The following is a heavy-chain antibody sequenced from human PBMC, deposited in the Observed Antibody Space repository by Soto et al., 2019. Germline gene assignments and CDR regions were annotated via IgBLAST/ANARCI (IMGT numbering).Heavy chain of an antibody. CDR3: AKLHLGHIYYFDS. V-gene: IGHV3-23*01. CDR1: VFNHA. CDR2: ISGGGAST. J-gene: IGHJ4*02. Sequence: EVQVLESGGGLVQPGGSLRLSCAPSVFNHAMSWVRQAPGKGLEGVSAISGGGASTYYADSVKGRFTISRDTSKNIVYLQMNSLRGDDTAVYYCAKLHLGHIYYFDSWGQGTLVTVS. D-gene: IGHD3-10*01.